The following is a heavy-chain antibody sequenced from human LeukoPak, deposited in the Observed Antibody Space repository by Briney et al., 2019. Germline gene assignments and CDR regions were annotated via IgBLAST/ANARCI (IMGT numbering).Heavy chain of an antibody. V-gene: IGHV1-2*02. D-gene: IGHD5-18*01. CDR3: ARPEYRYGYILDY. CDR2: IKPDRGAT. Sequence: RASVKVSCKASGYTFTGQYIHGVGQAPRQGLEWMGWIKPDRGATNYAPKPQGRVTMTRDTSISTGHMERNMLTSDDTAVYYCARPEYRYGYILDYSGQGTQVTVSS. J-gene: IGHJ4*02. CDR1: GYTFTGQY.